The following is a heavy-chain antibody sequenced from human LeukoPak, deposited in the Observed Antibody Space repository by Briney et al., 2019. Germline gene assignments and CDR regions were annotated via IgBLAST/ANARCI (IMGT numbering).Heavy chain of an antibody. J-gene: IGHJ5*02. Sequence: RSSETLSLTCTVSGGSINNGGYYWSWIRQHPGKGLEWIGYIYYSGSSYYNPSLRSRVTISVDTSKNHFSLKLSSVTAADTAVYYCARESVRDCSSTSCGGFDPWGQGTLVTVSS. CDR1: GGSINNGGYY. CDR2: IYYSGSS. V-gene: IGHV4-31*03. D-gene: IGHD2-2*01. CDR3: ARESVRDCSSTSCGGFDP.